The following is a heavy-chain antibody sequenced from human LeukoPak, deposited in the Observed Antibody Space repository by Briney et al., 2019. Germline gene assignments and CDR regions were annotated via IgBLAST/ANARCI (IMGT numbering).Heavy chain of an antibody. CDR2: ISYDGSNK. CDR3: ARDRDSSGWFDY. V-gene: IGHV3-30*04. J-gene: IGHJ4*02. CDR1: GFTFSSYA. Sequence: RGSLRLSCAASGFTFSSYAMHWVRQAPGKGLEWVAVISYDGSNKYYADSVKGRFTISRDNSKNTLYLQMNSLRAEDTAVYYCARDRDSSGWFDYWGQGTLVTVSS. D-gene: IGHD6-19*01.